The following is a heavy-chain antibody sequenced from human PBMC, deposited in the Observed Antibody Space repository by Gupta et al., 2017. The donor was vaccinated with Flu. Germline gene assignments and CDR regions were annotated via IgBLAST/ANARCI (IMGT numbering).Heavy chain of an antibody. Sequence: QITLRESGPPLVKPTQTLTLTFSFSGFSLSTSGVGVGWIRQPLGKAPEWLALIYWTGERSYSPSLQRRVTITRDTAKDKVVLTVANMDPVDTGTYYCEHGNRYSASDWGDLDYWGQGIQVTVSS. CDR2: IYWTGER. J-gene: IGHJ4*02. CDR3: EHGNRYSASDWGDLDY. V-gene: IGHV2-5*01. CDR1: GFSLSTSGVG. D-gene: IGHD5-12*01.